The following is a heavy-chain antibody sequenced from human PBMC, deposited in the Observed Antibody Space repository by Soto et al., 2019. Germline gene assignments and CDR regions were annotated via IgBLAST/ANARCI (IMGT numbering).Heavy chain of an antibody. J-gene: IGHJ2*01. V-gene: IGHV3-74*01. CDR3: AKFLRGKAMHGPWCFDL. D-gene: IGHD3-3*01. Sequence: EVQLVESGGGLVQPGGSLRLSCEASGFTFSSYWMHWVRQAPGKGLVWVSRIQSDGSTTSYADSVKGRFTISRDNAKNTLYLQMNSLRVEDTDGYYCAKFLRGKAMHGPWCFDLCGRCTLVAVSS. CDR1: GFTFSSYW. CDR2: IQSDGSTT.